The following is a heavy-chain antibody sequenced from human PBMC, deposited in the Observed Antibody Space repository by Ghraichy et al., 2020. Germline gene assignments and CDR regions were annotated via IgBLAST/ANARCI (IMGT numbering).Heavy chain of an antibody. D-gene: IGHD3-22*01. CDR2: TTYTGHT. CDR1: GDSVTSYY. CDR3: ARLFRPDSAGGRLPYYHYFAV. V-gene: IGHV4-59*02. Sequence: SETLSLTCAASGDSVTSYYWAWIRQSPGGGLEYISYTTYTGHTDYNPALNSRATISLDPSKNQLSLRVTSMPAADTAVYYCARLFRPDSAGGRLPYYHYFAVWGRGTPVTV. J-gene: IGHJ2*01.